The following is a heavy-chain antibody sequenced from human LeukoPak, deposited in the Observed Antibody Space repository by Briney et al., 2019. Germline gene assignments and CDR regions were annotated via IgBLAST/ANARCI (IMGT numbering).Heavy chain of an antibody. D-gene: IGHD3-9*01. CDR1: GFTFSTYG. V-gene: IGHV3-30*18. CDR2: ISYDGTNK. CDR3: AKDSLAGYLRGYFDD. J-gene: IGHJ4*02. Sequence: PGRSLRLSCAASGFTFSTYGMHWVRQAPGRGLEWVAVISYDGTNKYYTDSVKGRFTISRDNSKNTLYLQMNSLRPEDTAVFYCAKDSLAGYLRGYFDDWGQRTQVTVSS.